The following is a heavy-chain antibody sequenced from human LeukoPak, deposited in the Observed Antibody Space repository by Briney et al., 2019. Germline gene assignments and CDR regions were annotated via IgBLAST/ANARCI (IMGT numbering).Heavy chain of an antibody. D-gene: IGHD3-10*01. CDR3: AKDQGNYDYMDV. Sequence: GGSLRLSCAASGFTFRNYAMAWVRQAPGKGLEWVSLISWDGGSTYYADSVKGRFTISRDNSKNSLYLQMNSLRAEDTALYYCAKDQGNYDYMDVWGKGTTVTVSS. V-gene: IGHV3-43D*03. J-gene: IGHJ6*03. CDR1: GFTFRNYA. CDR2: ISWDGGST.